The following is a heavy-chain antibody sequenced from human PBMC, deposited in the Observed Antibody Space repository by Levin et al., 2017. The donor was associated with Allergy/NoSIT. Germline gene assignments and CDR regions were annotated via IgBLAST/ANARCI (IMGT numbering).Heavy chain of an antibody. V-gene: IGHV3-30*18. Sequence: AGGSLRLSCAASGFTFSSYGMHWVRQAPGKGLEWVAVISYDGSNKYYADSVKGRFTISRDNSKNTLYLQTNTLRADDTAVYYCAKVRLVASLGPFFDSWGQGTLVTVSS. CDR2: ISYDGSNK. CDR1: GFTFSSYG. CDR3: AKVRLVASLGPFFDS. D-gene: IGHD2-15*01. J-gene: IGHJ4*02.